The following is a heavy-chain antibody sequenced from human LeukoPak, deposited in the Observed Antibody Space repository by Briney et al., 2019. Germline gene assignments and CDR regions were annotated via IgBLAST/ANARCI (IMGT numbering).Heavy chain of an antibody. CDR1: GGSISRYY. CDR3: SRDRGGYGDHVYWYFDL. V-gene: IGHV4-59*12. Sequence: PSETLSLTCTVSGGSISRYYWSWIRQPPGKGLEWIGYIYYSGSTNYHPSLKTRATIPVATSKTQFSLKLSSVTAADTAVYYCSRDRGGYGDHVYWYFDLWGRGTLVTVSS. J-gene: IGHJ2*01. D-gene: IGHD4-17*01. CDR2: IYYSGST.